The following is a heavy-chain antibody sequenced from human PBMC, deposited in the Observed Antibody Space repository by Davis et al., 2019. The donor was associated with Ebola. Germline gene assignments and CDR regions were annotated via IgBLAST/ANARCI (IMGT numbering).Heavy chain of an antibody. CDR1: GGSISTYY. D-gene: IGHD6-25*01. V-gene: IGHV4-59*01. CDR2: ISYSGST. Sequence: PSETLSLTCTVSGGSISTYYWSWIRQPPGKGLEWIASISYSGSTNYNPSLKSRVTISVDTSKNQFSLNLSSVTAADTAVYYWARQWQRLAWFDPWGQGTLVTVSS. J-gene: IGHJ5*02. CDR3: ARQWQRLAWFDP.